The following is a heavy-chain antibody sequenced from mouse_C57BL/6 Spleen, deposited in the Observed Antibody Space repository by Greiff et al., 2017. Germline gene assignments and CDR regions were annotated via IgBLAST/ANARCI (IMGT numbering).Heavy chain of an antibody. CDR2: IDPSDSET. D-gene: IGHD2-3*01. Sequence: VQLQQPGAELVRPGSSVKLSCKASGYTFTSYWMHWVKQRPIQGLEWIGNIDPSDSETHYNQKFKDKATLTVDKSSSTAYMQLSSLTSEDSAVYDWARDMDDGYYDYAMDYWGQGTSVTVSS. V-gene: IGHV1-52*01. CDR3: ARDMDDGYYDYAMDY. CDR1: GYTFTSYW. J-gene: IGHJ4*01.